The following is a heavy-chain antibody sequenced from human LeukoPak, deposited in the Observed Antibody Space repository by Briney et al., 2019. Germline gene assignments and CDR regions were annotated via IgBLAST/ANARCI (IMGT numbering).Heavy chain of an antibody. CDR3: ARVFANSWPHVLDY. J-gene: IGHJ4*02. Sequence: ASVKVSCKASGYTFTSYDINWVRQATGQGLEWMGWMNPNSGNTGYAQKFQGRVTMTRNTSISTAYMELSSLRSEDTAVYYCARVFANSWPHVLDYWGQGTLVTVSS. CDR1: GYTFTSYD. V-gene: IGHV1-8*01. CDR2: MNPNSGNT. D-gene: IGHD6-13*01.